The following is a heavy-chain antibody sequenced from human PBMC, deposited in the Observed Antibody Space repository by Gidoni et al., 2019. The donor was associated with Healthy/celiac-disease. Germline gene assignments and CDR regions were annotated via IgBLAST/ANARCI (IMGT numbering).Heavy chain of an antibody. CDR2: ISSSSSYI. D-gene: IGHD2-15*01. CDR3: ARALLRHCSGGSCVGY. Sequence: EVQLVESGGGLVKPGGSLRLSCAASGFTFSRYSMNWVRQAPGKGLEWVSSISSSSSYIYYADSVKGRFTISRDNAKNSLYLQMNSLRAEDTAVYYCARALLRHCSGGSCVGYWGQGTLVTVSS. CDR1: GFTFSRYS. V-gene: IGHV3-21*01. J-gene: IGHJ4*02.